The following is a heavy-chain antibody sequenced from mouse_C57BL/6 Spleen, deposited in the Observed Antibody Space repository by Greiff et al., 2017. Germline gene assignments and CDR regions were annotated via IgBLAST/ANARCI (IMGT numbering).Heavy chain of an antibody. CDR3: ARWSSYCAMDD. CDR2: INPSNGGT. D-gene: IGHD1-1*01. Sequence: VQLQQSGTELVQPGASVKLSCKASGYTFTGYWMNWVKQRPGKGLEWIGNINPSNGGTNYNEKFKSKATLTVDKSSSTAYMQLSSRTSEDSAVYYCARWSSYCAMDDWGQGTSVTVSS. CDR1: GYTFTGYW. V-gene: IGHV1-53*01. J-gene: IGHJ4*01.